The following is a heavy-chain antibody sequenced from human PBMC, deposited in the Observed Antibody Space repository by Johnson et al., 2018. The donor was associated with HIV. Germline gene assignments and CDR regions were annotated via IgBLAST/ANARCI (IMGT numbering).Heavy chain of an antibody. Sequence: QVQLVESGGGVVQPGRSLRLSCAASGFTFSTYAMHWVRQAPGKGLEWVAVISYDGSEKHFADSVKGRFAISRDSSKNSLYLQMNSLRAEDTAVYYCAKDRGSALAQLPIFPSAFDIWGQGTMVTVSS. J-gene: IGHJ3*02. CDR3: AKDRGSALAQLPIFPSAFDI. CDR1: GFTFSTYA. D-gene: IGHD6-6*01. CDR2: ISYDGSEK. V-gene: IGHV3-30*09.